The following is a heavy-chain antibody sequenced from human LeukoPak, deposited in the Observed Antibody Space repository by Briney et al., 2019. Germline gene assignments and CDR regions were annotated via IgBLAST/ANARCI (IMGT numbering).Heavy chain of an antibody. CDR3: ARLDCDADSCYNY. D-gene: IGHD2-15*01. CDR1: GNSISTDY. Sequence: PSESLSLTCIVSGNSISTDYWSWVRQSPTKGLEWIAYIIYRGNTEYNPSLKSRVTVTVDTSQNHVSLNMRSVTAADTAVYYCARLDCDADSCYNYWGLGTLVTVYS. CDR2: IIYRGNT. J-gene: IGHJ4*02. V-gene: IGHV4-59*08.